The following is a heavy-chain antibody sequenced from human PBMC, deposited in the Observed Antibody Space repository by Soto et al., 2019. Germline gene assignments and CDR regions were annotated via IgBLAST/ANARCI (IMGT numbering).Heavy chain of an antibody. V-gene: IGHV4-39*01. CDR2: ILYSGST. D-gene: IGHD3-22*01. CDR1: SGSISTNSYL. Sequence: PSETLSLTCSVSSGSISTNSYLYGWIRQPPGKGLEWIGAILYSGSTYYRESLKSGGTMSVGTAKSQFSLKVNSVTAADTAVYYCARQGRNTKIVILRHYATDFWGQATEVTV. CDR3: ARQGRNTKIVILRHYATDF. J-gene: IGHJ6*01.